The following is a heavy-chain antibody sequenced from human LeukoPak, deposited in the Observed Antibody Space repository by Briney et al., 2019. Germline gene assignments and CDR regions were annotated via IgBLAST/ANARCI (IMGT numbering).Heavy chain of an antibody. V-gene: IGHV1-18*01. CDR3: ARDLARLRSIAARPPPDY. CDR2: ISAYNGNT. Sequence: GASVKVSCKASGYTFTSYVISWVRQAPGQRLEWRGWISAYNGNTNYAQKLQGRVTMTTDTSTSTAYMELRSLRSDDTAVYYCARDLARLRSIAARPPPDYWGQGTLVTVSS. CDR1: GYTFTSYV. J-gene: IGHJ4*02. D-gene: IGHD6-6*01.